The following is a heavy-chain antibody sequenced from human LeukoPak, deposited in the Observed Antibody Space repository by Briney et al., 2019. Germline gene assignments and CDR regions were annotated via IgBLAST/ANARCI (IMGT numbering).Heavy chain of an antibody. CDR3: ARVGSGSSWPN. D-gene: IGHD6-13*01. J-gene: IGHJ4*02. CDR1: GYSISSGYY. Sequence: SETLSLTCTVSGYSISSGYYWGWIRQPPGKGLEWIGSIYHSGSTYYNPSLKSRVTISVDTSKNQFSLKLSSVTAADTAVYYCARVGSGSSWPNRGQGTLVTVSS. V-gene: IGHV4-38-2*02. CDR2: IYHSGST.